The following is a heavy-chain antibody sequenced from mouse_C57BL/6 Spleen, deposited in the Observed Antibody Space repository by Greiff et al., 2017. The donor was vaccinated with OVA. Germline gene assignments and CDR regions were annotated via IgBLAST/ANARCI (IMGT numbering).Heavy chain of an antibody. CDR2: IYPRSGNT. J-gene: IGHJ4*01. V-gene: IGHV1-81*01. Sequence: VQLQQSGAELARPGASVKLSCKASGYTFTSYGISWVKQRTGQGLEWIGEIYPRSGNTYYNEKFKGKATLTADKSSSTAYMELRSLTSEDSAVYFCAREGTYDGYYLYAMDYWGQGTSVTVSS. CDR3: AREGTYDGYYLYAMDY. D-gene: IGHD2-3*01. CDR1: GYTFTSYG.